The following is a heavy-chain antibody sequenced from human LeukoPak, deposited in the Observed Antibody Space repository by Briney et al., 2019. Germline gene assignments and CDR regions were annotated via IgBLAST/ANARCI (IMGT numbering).Heavy chain of an antibody. Sequence: GGSLRLSCAASGFTFSSYAMSRVRQAPGKGLEWVSAISGSGGSTYYADSVKGRFTISRDNSKNTLYLQMNSLRAEDTAVYYCAKEAIRSSGWYRYYNWFDPWGQGTLVTVSS. CDR2: ISGSGGST. CDR3: AKEAIRSSGWYRYYNWFDP. D-gene: IGHD6-19*01. CDR1: GFTFSSYA. V-gene: IGHV3-23*01. J-gene: IGHJ5*02.